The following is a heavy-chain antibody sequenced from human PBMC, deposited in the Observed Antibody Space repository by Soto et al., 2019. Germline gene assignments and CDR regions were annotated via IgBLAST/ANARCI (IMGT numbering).Heavy chain of an antibody. CDR2: ISYDGSNK. V-gene: IGHV3-30*18. CDR1: GFTFSSYG. CDR3: AKDKKTSLNYYYYGMDV. Sequence: GSLRLSCAASGFTFSSYGMHWVRQAPGKGLEWVAVISYDGSNKYYADSVKGRFTISRDNSKNTLYLQMNSLRAEDTAVYYCAKDKKTSLNYYYYGMDVWGQGTTVTVSS. J-gene: IGHJ6*02.